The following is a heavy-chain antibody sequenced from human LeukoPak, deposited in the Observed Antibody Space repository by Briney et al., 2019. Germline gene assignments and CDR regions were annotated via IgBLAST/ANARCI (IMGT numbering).Heavy chain of an antibody. CDR2: ISDTGGNT. J-gene: IGHJ4*02. D-gene: IGHD3-22*01. CDR1: GFTFSRYA. V-gene: IGHV3-23*01. CDR3: ATLVFDSSGYSYFDY. Sequence: GGSLRLSCAASGFTFSRYAMSWVRQAPGKGLEWLLAISDTGGNTYYTDSVKGLFTISRDNSRNTLYLQMNSLRVEDTAFYYCATLVFDSSGYSYFDYWGQGTLVTVSS.